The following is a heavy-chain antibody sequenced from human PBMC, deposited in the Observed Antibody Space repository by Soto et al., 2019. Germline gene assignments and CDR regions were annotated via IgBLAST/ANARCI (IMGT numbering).Heavy chain of an antibody. D-gene: IGHD3-9*01. Sequence: SETLSLTCTVSGGSISSGDYYWRWIRQPPGKGLEWIGYIYYSGSTYYNPSLKSRVTISVDTSKNQFSLKLSSVTAADTAVYYCDSTSSPPLYYDILTRTIYYYYGLDVWGQGTTVTVSS. J-gene: IGHJ6*02. CDR1: GGSISSGDYY. V-gene: IGHV4-30-4*08. CDR3: DSTSSPPLYYDILTRTIYYYYGLDV. CDR2: IYYSGST.